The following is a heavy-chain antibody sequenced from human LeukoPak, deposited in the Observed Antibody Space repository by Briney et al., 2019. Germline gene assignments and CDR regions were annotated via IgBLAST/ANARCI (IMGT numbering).Heavy chain of an antibody. CDR1: GFTFSSYG. J-gene: IGHJ5*02. CDR3: ARERGSGSYHPFDP. Sequence: PGGSLRLSCAASGFTFSSYGMHWVRQTPGKGLEWVANIKQNGSEKNYVDSVKGRFTISRDNAKNSLYLQMNSLRADDTAVYYCARERGSGSYHPFDPWGQGTLATVSS. V-gene: IGHV3-7*01. D-gene: IGHD3-10*01. CDR2: IKQNGSEK.